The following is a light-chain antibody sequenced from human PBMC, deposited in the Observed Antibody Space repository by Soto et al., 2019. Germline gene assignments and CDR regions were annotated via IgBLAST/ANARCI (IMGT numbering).Light chain of an antibody. J-gene: IGKJ1*01. V-gene: IGKV3-15*01. CDR1: QSVYSS. CDR3: QQYNNWPPWT. CDR2: GAS. Sequence: ETVMTQSPATLSVSPGERATLSCRASQSVYSSLAWYQQKPGQAPRLPIYGASTRATGIPARFSGSGSGTEFTLTISRLQSEDFAVYYCQQYNNWPPWTFGQGTKV.